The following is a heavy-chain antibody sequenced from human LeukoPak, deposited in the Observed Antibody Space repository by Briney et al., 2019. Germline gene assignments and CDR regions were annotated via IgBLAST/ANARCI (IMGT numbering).Heavy chain of an antibody. D-gene: IGHD6-13*01. CDR3: ARDWIAAAGTLNWFDP. V-gene: IGHV1-18*01. J-gene: IGHJ5*02. Sequence: ASVKVSCKASVYTFTSYGISWVRQAPGQGLEWMGWISAYNGNTNYAQKLQGRVTMTTDTSTSTAYMELRSLRSDDTAVYYCARDWIAAAGTLNWFDPWGQGTLVTVSS. CDR1: VYTFTSYG. CDR2: ISAYNGNT.